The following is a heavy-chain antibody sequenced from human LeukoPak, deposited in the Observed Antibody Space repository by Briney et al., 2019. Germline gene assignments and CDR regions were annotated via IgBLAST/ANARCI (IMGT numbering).Heavy chain of an antibody. D-gene: IGHD3-10*01. J-gene: IGHJ4*02. CDR2: INHSGST. V-gene: IGHV4-34*01. CDR1: GGSFSGYY. Sequence: PSETLSLTCAVYGGSFSGYYWSWIRQPPGKGLEWIGEINHSGSTSYKPSLKSRVTISLDTSKNQFSLRLSSVTAADTAVYYCAHYNPDSGSHDYWGQGTLVTVSS. CDR3: AHYNPDSGSHDY.